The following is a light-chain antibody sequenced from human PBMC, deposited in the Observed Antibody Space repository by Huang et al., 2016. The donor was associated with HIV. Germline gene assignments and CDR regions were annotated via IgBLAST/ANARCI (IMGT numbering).Light chain of an antibody. Sequence: AIRMTQSPSSLSASTGDRVNIPCRASQDINNFLAWYQQKPGKAPNLLIYAASILETGVRSRFSDSRAGTEFNLSISCLQSEDFATYYCQQYYSYRTFGQGTQVEIK. V-gene: IGKV1-8*01. CDR3: QQYYSYRT. CDR2: AAS. CDR1: QDINNF. J-gene: IGKJ1*01.